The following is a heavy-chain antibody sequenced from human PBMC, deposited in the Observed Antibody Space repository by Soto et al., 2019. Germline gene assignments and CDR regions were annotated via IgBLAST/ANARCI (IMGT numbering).Heavy chain of an antibody. V-gene: IGHV1-2*04. Sequence: QVQLVQSGAEVKKPGASVKVSCKASGYTFTGYYMHWVRQAPGQGLEWMGWINPNSGGTNYAQKFQGWVTMTMDTSVSTAYMELSRLRSDDTAVYYCARGYGSSTSGYLFNWFDPWGQGTLVTVSS. J-gene: IGHJ5*02. D-gene: IGHD2-2*01. CDR3: ARGYGSSTSGYLFNWFDP. CDR1: GYTFTGYY. CDR2: INPNSGGT.